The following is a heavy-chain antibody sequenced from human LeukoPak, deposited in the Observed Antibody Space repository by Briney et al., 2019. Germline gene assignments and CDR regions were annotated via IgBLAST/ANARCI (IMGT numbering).Heavy chain of an antibody. V-gene: IGHV4-59*01. Sequence: SETLSLTCTVSGGSISSYYWSWIRQPPGKGLEWIGYIYYSGSTNYNPSLKSRVTISVDTSKNQFSLKLSSVTAADTAVYYCARAVIAATDWFDPWGQGTLVTVSS. CDR2: IYYSGST. CDR3: ARAVIAATDWFDP. D-gene: IGHD6-13*01. CDR1: GGSISSYY. J-gene: IGHJ5*02.